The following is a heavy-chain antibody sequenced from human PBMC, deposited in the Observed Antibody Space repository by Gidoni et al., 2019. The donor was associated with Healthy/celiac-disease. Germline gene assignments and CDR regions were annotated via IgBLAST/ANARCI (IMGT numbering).Heavy chain of an antibody. Sequence: EVQLVESGGGLVQPGGSLRLSCAASGFTFSSYWMHWVRQAPGKGLVWVSRINSDGSSTSYADSVKGRFTISRDNAKNTLYLQMNSLRAEDTAVYYCARDSSEFKGVGYYYYYGMDVWGQGTTVTVSS. D-gene: IGHD6-25*01. J-gene: IGHJ6*02. CDR2: INSDGSST. CDR1: GFTFSSYW. CDR3: ARDSSEFKGVGYYYYYGMDV. V-gene: IGHV3-74*01.